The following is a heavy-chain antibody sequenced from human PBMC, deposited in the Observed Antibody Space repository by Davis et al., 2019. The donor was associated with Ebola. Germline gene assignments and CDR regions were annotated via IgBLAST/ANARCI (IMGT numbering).Heavy chain of an antibody. CDR3: ARERGFYGMDV. Sequence: GESLKISCAASGFTFSDYYMSWIRQAPGKGLEWVSVIYSGGSTYYADSVKGRFTISRDNSKNTLYLQMNSLRAEDTAVYYCARERGFYGMDVWGQGTTVTVSS. J-gene: IGHJ6*02. CDR1: GFTFSDYY. CDR2: IYSGGST. D-gene: IGHD3-16*01. V-gene: IGHV3-66*01.